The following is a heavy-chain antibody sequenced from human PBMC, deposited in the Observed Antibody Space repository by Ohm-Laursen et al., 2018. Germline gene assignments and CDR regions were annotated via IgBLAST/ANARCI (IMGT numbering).Heavy chain of an antibody. J-gene: IGHJ3*02. CDR1: SYTFARFE. CDR3: ATDFLSGWYQGAFDI. CDR2: ISSQIGNT. Sequence: ASVKVSCKASSYTFARFEIIWVRQAPGQGLEWVGRISSQIGNTNYAQRLQGRVTMTADTSTSTVYMELRSLTSDDTAVYYCATDFLSGWYQGAFDIWGQGTMVTVSS. D-gene: IGHD6-19*01. V-gene: IGHV1-18*01.